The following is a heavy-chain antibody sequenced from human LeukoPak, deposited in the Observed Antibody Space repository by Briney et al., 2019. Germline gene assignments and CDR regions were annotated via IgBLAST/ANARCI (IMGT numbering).Heavy chain of an antibody. CDR1: GGTFSSYA. CDR3: ARDRDYYGSGSYYNVFPAGP. V-gene: IGHV1-69*13. J-gene: IGHJ5*02. CDR2: IIPIFGTA. D-gene: IGHD3-10*01. Sequence: GASVKVSCKASGGTFSSYAISWVRQAPGQGLEWMGGIIPIFGTANYAQKFQGRVTITADESTSTAYMELSSLRSEDTAVYYCARDRDYYGSGSYYNVFPAGPWGQGTLVTVSS.